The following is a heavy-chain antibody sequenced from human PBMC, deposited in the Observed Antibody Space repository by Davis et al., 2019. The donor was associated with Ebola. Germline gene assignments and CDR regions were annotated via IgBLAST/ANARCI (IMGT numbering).Heavy chain of an antibody. Sequence: GGSLRLSCAASGFTFSSYAMSWVRQAPGKGLEWVANIKQDGSEKYYVDSVRGRFTISRDNSKNTLYLQMNSLRAEDTAVYYCARASGYSSSWLDYWGQGTLVTVSS. J-gene: IGHJ4*02. CDR1: GFTFSSYA. CDR2: IKQDGSEK. D-gene: IGHD6-13*01. V-gene: IGHV3-7*04. CDR3: ARASGYSSSWLDY.